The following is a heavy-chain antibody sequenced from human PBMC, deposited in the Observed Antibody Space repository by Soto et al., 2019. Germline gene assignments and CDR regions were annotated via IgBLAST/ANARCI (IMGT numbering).Heavy chain of an antibody. CDR2: ISSGSSYI. CDR1: GFTFSTYT. V-gene: IGHV3-21*01. J-gene: IGHJ5*01. CDR3: ARDILSGGAYPDS. Sequence: GGSLRLSCAASGFTFSTYTMNWVRQAPGKGLEWISSISSGSSYIYYAGSVEGRFTISRDNAKNSLFLQMNSLRADDTAVYYCARDILSGGAYPDSWGQGTKVTVSS. D-gene: IGHD3-10*01.